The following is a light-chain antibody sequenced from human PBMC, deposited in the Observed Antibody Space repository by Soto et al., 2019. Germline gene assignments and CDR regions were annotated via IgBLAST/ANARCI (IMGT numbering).Light chain of an antibody. CDR3: QCYGTLRT. V-gene: IGKV3-20*01. CDR1: QSVSNL. J-gene: IGKJ1*01. Sequence: ENGLTHSPGTLSLSAGERATLSFRSSQSVSNLLAWYQQNPGQAPRLVICDASTSATGIPDRFSGSGSGTDFTLTISRLEPEDFAVYYCQCYGTLRTFGQGTKVDNK. CDR2: DAS.